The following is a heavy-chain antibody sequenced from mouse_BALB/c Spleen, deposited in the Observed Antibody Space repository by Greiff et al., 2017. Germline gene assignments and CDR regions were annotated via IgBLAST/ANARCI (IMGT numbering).Heavy chain of an antibody. V-gene: IGHV1-9*01. D-gene: IGHD4-1*01. Sequence: VQLQQSGAELMKPGASVKISCKATGYTFSSYWIEWVKQRPGHGLEWIGEILPGSGSTNYNEKFKGKATFTADTSSNTAYMQLSSLTSEDSAVYYCARRRKTGSFDYWGQGTTLTVSS. CDR2: ILPGSGST. CDR1: GYTFSSYW. J-gene: IGHJ2*01. CDR3: ARRRKTGSFDY.